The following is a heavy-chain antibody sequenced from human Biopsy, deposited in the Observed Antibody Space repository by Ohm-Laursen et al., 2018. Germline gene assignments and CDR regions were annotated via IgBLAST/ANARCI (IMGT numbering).Heavy chain of an antibody. CDR2: IFYSGIT. CDR1: GGSVSSNVAY. CDR3: ARHPTGFWFDP. V-gene: IGHV4-39*01. Sequence: PGTLSLTCTVSGGSVSSNVAYWAWIRQPPGKGLESIGGIFYSGITYYNPSLQSRVPMSVDTSKNQFSLNLTSVTAADTAVYYCARHPTGFWFDPWGQGTLVIVSS. J-gene: IGHJ5*02.